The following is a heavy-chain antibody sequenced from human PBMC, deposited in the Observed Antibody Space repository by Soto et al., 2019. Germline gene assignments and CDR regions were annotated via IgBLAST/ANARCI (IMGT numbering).Heavy chain of an antibody. CDR2: IRSKPYGGTA. CDR3: AREGTAAVVVYFDY. D-gene: IGHD6-13*01. J-gene: IGHJ4*02. CDR1: GFNFDTYA. Sequence: GGSLRLSCTASGFNFDTYAVSWARQAPGKGLEWVAFIRSKPYGGTAEYAASVKGRFSISRDDSKSIAYLQMNSLKTEDTAVYYCAREGTAAVVVYFDYWGQGALVTVSS. V-gene: IGHV3-49*04.